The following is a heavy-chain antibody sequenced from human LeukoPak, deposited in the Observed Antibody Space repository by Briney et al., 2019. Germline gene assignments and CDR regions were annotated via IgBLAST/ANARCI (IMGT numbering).Heavy chain of an antibody. CDR1: GFTSSSYW. Sequence: PGGSLRLSCEVSGFTSSSYWMNWVRQAPGKGLEWVANIKQDGSDKYYVDSVKGRFTISRDNSKNTLYLQMNSLRAEDTAVYYCAGDRATSYFDYWGQGALVTISS. V-gene: IGHV3-7*01. CDR3: AGDRATSYFDY. J-gene: IGHJ4*02. D-gene: IGHD1-26*01. CDR2: IKQDGSDK.